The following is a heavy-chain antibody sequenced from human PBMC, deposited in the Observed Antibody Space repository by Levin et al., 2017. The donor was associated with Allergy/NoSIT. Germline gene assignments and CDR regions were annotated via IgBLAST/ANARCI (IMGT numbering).Heavy chain of an antibody. CDR3: ARSAHVTVIPAAIFAFDP. V-gene: IGHV4-59*08. Sequence: SQTLSLTCTVSGGSISSYYWSWIRQSPGKRPEWIGYIHYTGYTNYSPSLKSRVTISLDTSKNQFSLKLTSVTDADTAVYSCARSAHVTVIPAAIFAFDPWGQGILVTVSS. D-gene: IGHD2-2*01. CDR1: GGSISSYY. CDR2: IHYTGYT. J-gene: IGHJ5*02.